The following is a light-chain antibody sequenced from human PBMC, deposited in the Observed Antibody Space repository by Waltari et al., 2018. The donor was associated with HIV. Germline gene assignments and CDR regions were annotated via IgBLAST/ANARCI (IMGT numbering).Light chain of an antibody. Sequence: QSALTQPRSVSGSPGQSVTISCTGTSSDVGNYNYVSWYQQHPGKAPKLMIFEVNKRPAGVPDRCSGSKSGNAASRAFSGLQAEDEADYYGCSYADNYTWVFGGGTKLTVL. J-gene: IGLJ3*02. CDR2: EVN. V-gene: IGLV2-11*01. CDR1: SSDVGNYNY. CDR3: CSYADNYTWV.